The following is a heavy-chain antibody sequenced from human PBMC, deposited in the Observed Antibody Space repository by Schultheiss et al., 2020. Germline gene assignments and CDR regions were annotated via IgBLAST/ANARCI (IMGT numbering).Heavy chain of an antibody. D-gene: IGHD6-13*01. J-gene: IGHJ4*02. CDR2: IKQDGSEK. Sequence: GESLKISCAASGFTFSSYAMSWVRQAPGKGLEWVANIKQDGSEKYYVDSVKGRFTISRDNAKNSLYLQMNSLRAEDTAVYYCAKVRGSSWYFDYWGQGTLVTVSS. V-gene: IGHV3-7*03. CDR3: AKVRGSSWYFDY. CDR1: GFTFSSYA.